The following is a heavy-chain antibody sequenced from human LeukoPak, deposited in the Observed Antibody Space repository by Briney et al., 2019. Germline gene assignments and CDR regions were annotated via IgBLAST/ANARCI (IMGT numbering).Heavy chain of an antibody. D-gene: IGHD1-1*01. J-gene: IGHJ4*02. CDR3: AKGAAGTTMGVDDF. V-gene: IGHV1-69*04. CDR1: GGTFSSSA. Sequence: GSSVKVSCKASGGTFSSSAISWVRQAPGQGLEWIGRIIPILGIANYAHKFQGRVTITADKFTSTAYMELSSLSSEDTAVYYCAKGAAGTTMGVDDFWGQGTLVTVSS. CDR2: IIPILGIA.